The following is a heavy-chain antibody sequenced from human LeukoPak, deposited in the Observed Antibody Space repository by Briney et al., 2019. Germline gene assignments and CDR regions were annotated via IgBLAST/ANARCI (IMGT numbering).Heavy chain of an antibody. J-gene: IGHJ6*03. CDR2: IYYSGST. CDR1: GVSISTHY. D-gene: IGHD3-10*01. V-gene: IGHV4-59*11. CDR3: ARGLQWFGEGVANMDV. Sequence: PSETLSLTCNVSGVSISTHYWSWIRQSPGKGLEWIGYIYYSGSTNYNPSLKSRVTISVDTSKNQFSLKLSSVTAADTAVYYCARGLQWFGEGVANMDVWGKGTTVTISS.